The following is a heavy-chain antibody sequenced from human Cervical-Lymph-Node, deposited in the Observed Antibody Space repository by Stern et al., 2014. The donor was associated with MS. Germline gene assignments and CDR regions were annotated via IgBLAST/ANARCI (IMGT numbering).Heavy chain of an antibody. CDR2: INTNSGNP. CDR1: GYTFNRYA. Sequence: QVQLVQSGSEMKKPGASVKVSCKASGYTFNRYAINWVRQAPGQGLEWMGWINTNSGNPTYGRGFAGRFVFSLDTSVSTTYLQITSLKAEDTAVYYCARPITGADHASDYWGQGTLVTVSS. J-gene: IGHJ4*02. V-gene: IGHV7-4-1*02. D-gene: IGHD6-13*01. CDR3: ARPITGADHASDY.